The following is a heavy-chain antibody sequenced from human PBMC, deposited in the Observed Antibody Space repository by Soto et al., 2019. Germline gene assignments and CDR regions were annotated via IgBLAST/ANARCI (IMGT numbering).Heavy chain of an antibody. CDR1: GFTFSSYA. J-gene: IGHJ6*02. Sequence: QVQLVESGGGVVQPGRSLRLSCAASGFTFSSYAMHWVRQAPGKGLEWVAVISYDGSNKYYADSVKGRFTISRDNSKNTLYLQMNSLRAEDTAVYYCARDGGPTSSSWCLGADYYYGMDVWGQGTTVTVSS. CDR2: ISYDGSNK. CDR3: ARDGGPTSSSWCLGADYYYGMDV. D-gene: IGHD6-13*01. V-gene: IGHV3-30-3*01.